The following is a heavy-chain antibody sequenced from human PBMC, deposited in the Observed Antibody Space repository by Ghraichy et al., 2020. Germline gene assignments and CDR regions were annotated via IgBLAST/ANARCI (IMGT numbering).Heavy chain of an antibody. CDR2: IYYSGST. Sequence: SETLSLTCTVSGGSISSGGYYWSWIRQHPGKGLEWIGYIYYSGSTYYNPSLKSRVTISVDTSKNQFSLKLSSVTAADTAVYYCAREGSDFWSGPVFWGQGTLVTVSS. J-gene: IGHJ4*02. CDR1: GGSISSGGYY. CDR3: AREGSDFWSGPVF. D-gene: IGHD3-3*01. V-gene: IGHV4-31*03.